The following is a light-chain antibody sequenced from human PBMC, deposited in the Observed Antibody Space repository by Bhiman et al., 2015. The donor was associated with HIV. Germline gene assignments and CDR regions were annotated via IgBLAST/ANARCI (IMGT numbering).Light chain of an antibody. J-gene: IGLJ2*01. CDR1: NIGSKS. V-gene: IGLV3-21*01. Sequence: SYVLTQPPSVSVAPGKTARITCGGNNIGSKSVHWYQQKPGQAPVLVIYYDSDRPSGIPDRFSGSSSGNTASLTITGSQAEDEADYYCNSRDSSGNHVVFGGGTKLTVL. CDR3: NSRDSSGNHVV. CDR2: YDS.